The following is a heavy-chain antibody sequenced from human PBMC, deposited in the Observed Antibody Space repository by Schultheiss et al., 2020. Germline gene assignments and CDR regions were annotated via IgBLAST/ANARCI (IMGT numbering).Heavy chain of an antibody. V-gene: IGHV3-23*01. J-gene: IGHJ5*02. CDR2: ISGSGGST. Sequence: GESLKISCAASGFTFSSYAMSWVRQAPGKGLEWVSAISGSGGSTYYADSVKGRFTISRDNSKNTLYLQVNSLRAEDTAVYYCAKSKVAGWFDPWGQGTLVTVSS. CDR3: AKSKVAGWFDP. CDR1: GFTFSSYA.